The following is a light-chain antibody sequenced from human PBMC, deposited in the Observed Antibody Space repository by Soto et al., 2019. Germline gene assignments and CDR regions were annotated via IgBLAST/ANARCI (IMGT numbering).Light chain of an antibody. CDR1: SSDIGSYDF. CDR2: VVS. J-gene: IGLJ1*01. CDR3: SSVTSTSTYV. V-gene: IGLV2-14*01. Sequence: QSALTQPASVSGSPGQAITISCAGTSSDIGSYDFVSWHQQHPGTATKLLIYVVSGRPSVVAGVSDRFSGSTSGNTASLTSAGLHDEEDADYCCSSVTSTSTYVFGTGTKLTVL.